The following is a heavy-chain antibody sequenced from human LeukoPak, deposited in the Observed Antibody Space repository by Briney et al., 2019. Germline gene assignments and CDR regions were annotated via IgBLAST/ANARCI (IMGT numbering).Heavy chain of an antibody. J-gene: IGHJ4*02. V-gene: IGHV3-30*02. CDR1: GFTFNNYG. CDR3: AKDMVQHDYGGNPAGY. CDR2: IWFDGSKT. D-gene: IGHD4-23*01. Sequence: GGSLRLSCAASGFTFNNYGMHWVRQAPGKGLEWVAFIWFDGSKTDYIDSVKGRFTISRDNSKNTLYLQMNSLRAEDTAVYYCAKDMVQHDYGGNPAGYWGQGTLVTVSS.